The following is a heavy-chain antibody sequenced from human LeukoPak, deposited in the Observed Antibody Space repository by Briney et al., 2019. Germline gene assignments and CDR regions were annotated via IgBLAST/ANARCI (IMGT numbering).Heavy chain of an antibody. CDR2: SSSSGRTI. CDR1: GFTSSNYE. CDR3: ARLYYYYMDV. V-gene: IGHV3-48*03. Sequence: PGGSLRLSCAASGFTSSNYEMNWVRPAPGEGLELVSNSSSSGRTIYYTDSVKGRFIISRDNAKNSLYLQMNSLRAGDTAVYYCARLYYYYMDVWAKGTTVTVAS. J-gene: IGHJ6*03.